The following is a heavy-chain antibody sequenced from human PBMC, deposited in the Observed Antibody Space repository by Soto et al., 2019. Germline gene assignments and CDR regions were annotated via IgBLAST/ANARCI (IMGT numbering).Heavy chain of an antibody. V-gene: IGHV4-31*03. CDR2: IYYSGST. J-gene: IGHJ5*02. CDR1: GGSISSGGYY. Sequence: QVQLQESGPGLVKPSQTLSLTCTVSGGSISSGGYYWSWIRQHPGKGLEWIGYIYYSGSTYYNPSLKSRVTISVDTSKNQFSLKLSSVTAADTAVYYCAGGIVVPAATNWFDPWGQGTLVTVSS. CDR3: AGGIVVPAATNWFDP. D-gene: IGHD2-2*01.